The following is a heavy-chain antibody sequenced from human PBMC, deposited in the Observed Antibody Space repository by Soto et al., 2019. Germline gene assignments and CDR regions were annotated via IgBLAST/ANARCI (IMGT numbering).Heavy chain of an antibody. CDR2: ISAYNGNT. Sequence: AASVKVSCKASGYTFTSYGISWVRQAPGQGLEWMGWISAYNGNTNYAQKLQGRVTMTTDTSTSTAYMELRSLRSDDTAVYYCARGPIVVVPAAIRSQWLVPGEFWGKGTLVTVSS. CDR3: ARGPIVVVPAAIRSQWLVPGEF. CDR1: GYTFTSYG. V-gene: IGHV1-18*01. J-gene: IGHJ4*02. D-gene: IGHD2-2*01.